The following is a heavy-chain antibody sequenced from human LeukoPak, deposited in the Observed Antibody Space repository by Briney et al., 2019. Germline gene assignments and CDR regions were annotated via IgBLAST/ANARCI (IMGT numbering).Heavy chain of an antibody. CDR1: GITLSNYG. CDR2: ISGSGGST. V-gene: IGHV3-23*01. CDR3: AKRGVVIRVILVGFHKEAYYFDS. Sequence: PGGSLRLSCAVSGITLSNYGMSWVRQAPGKGLEWVAGISGSGGSTNYADSVKGRFVISRDTPRNTLYLQMNSLRAEDTAVYFCAKRGVVIRVILVGFHKEAYYFDSWGQGGLVTVSS. J-gene: IGHJ4*02. D-gene: IGHD2-21*01.